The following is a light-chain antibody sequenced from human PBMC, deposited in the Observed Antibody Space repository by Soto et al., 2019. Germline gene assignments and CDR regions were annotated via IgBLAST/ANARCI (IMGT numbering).Light chain of an antibody. CDR2: EVS. J-gene: IGLJ1*01. CDR1: SSDVGSYNL. V-gene: IGLV2-18*01. Sequence: QSVLTQPPSVSGSPGQSVTISCTGTSSDVGSYNLVSWYQQPPGTAPKLMIYEVSNRPSGVPDRFSGSKSGNTASLTISGLQAEDEADYYCSLYTSSSTYVFGTGTKLTVL. CDR3: SLYTSSSTYV.